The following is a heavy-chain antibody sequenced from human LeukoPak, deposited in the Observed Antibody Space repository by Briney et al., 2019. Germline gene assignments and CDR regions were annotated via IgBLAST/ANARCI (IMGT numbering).Heavy chain of an antibody. CDR3: AREVEIGSGYSDY. D-gene: IGHD3-3*01. V-gene: IGHV4-39*07. CDR2: THYSGNT. CDR1: GDSVSSANYY. J-gene: IGHJ4*02. Sequence: PSETLSLTCVVSGDSVSSANYYWGWIRQPPGKGLEWIGTTHYSGNTYYNPSLKSRVTISLDTSKNQFSLRLNSVTAADTAVYYCAREVEIGSGYSDYWGQGTLVTVSS.